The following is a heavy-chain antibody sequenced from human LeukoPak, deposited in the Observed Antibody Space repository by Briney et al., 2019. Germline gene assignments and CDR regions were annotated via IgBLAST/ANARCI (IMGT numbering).Heavy chain of an antibody. CDR2: IYYSGST. CDR1: GGSISSYY. V-gene: IGHV4-59*01. D-gene: IGHD3-10*01. J-gene: IGHJ4*02. Sequence: SETLSLTCTVSGGSISSYYWSWIRQPPGKGLEWIGYIYYSGSTNYNPSLKSRVTISVDTSKNQFSLKLSSVTAADTAVYYCASDRRYDSSGIVYFDYWGQGTLVTVSS. CDR3: ASDRRYDSSGIVYFDY.